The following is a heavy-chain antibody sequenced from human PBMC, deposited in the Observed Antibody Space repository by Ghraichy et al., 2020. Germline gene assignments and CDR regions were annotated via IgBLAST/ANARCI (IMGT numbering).Heavy chain of an antibody. D-gene: IGHD3-10*01. J-gene: IGHJ4*02. CDR1: GFTFRSYG. V-gene: IGHV3-30*18. CDR3: AKDVGASGSYLGY. CDR2: ISYDGSNT. Sequence: GGSLRLSCAASGFTFRSYGMHWVRQAPGKGLEWVAVISYDGSNTYYADSVKGRFTISRDNSKNTLYLQMNSLRAEDTAVYHCAKDVGASGSYLGYWGQGTLVTVSS.